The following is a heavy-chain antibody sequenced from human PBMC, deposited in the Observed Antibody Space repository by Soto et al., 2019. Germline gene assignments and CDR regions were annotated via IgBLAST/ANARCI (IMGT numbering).Heavy chain of an antibody. V-gene: IGHV3-11*01. CDR1: GFTSSNYY. CDR3: ARSYSSGWEFDY. Sequence: GGSLRLSCGASGFTSSNYYMSWIRQAPGKGLEWVSYISSTGRTIYYADSVKGRFTVSRDNAQNSLSLKLNSLRVEDTAVYYCARSYSSGWEFDYWGQGTQVTVSS. J-gene: IGHJ4*02. D-gene: IGHD6-19*01. CDR2: ISSTGRTI.